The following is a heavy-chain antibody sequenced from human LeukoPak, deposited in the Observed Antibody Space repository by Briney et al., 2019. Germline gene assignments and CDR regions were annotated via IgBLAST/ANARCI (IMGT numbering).Heavy chain of an antibody. Sequence: GGSLRLSCAASGFTFSDYYMSWIRQAPGKGLEWVSYISSSNSYTNYADSVKGRFTISRDNAKNSLYLQMNSLRAEDTAVYYCARFHSSGYPYFDYWGQGTLVTVSS. D-gene: IGHD3-22*01. V-gene: IGHV3-11*06. CDR2: ISSSNSYT. CDR1: GFTFSDYY. CDR3: ARFHSSGYPYFDY. J-gene: IGHJ4*02.